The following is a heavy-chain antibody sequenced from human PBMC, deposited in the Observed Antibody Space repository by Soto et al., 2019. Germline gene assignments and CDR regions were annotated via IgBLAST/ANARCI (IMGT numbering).Heavy chain of an antibody. CDR3: ARDLFRRAAAGDNWFDP. J-gene: IGHJ5*02. D-gene: IGHD6-13*01. Sequence: ASVKVSCKASGYTFTSYGISWVRQAPGQGLEWMGWISAYNGNTNYAQKLQGRVTMTTDTSTSTAYMELRSLRSDDTAVYYCARDLFRRAAAGDNWFDPWGQGTLVTVSS. CDR1: GYTFTSYG. V-gene: IGHV1-18*01. CDR2: ISAYNGNT.